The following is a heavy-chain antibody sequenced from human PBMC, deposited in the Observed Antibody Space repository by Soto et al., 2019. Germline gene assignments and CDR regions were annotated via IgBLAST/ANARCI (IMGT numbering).Heavy chain of an antibody. V-gene: IGHV3-33*01. CDR1: GFTFNTYS. J-gene: IGHJ4*02. CDR2: IWYDGTQK. CDR3: ARAGGTTVTGLWHFDS. D-gene: IGHD4-17*01. Sequence: GGSLRLSCEASGFTFNTYSMHWVRQPPGKGLEWLAAIWYDGTQKYYADSVKGRFIISRDNSKKTLYLEMNSLRAEDTAVYYCARAGGTTVTGLWHFDSWGQGTLVTVS.